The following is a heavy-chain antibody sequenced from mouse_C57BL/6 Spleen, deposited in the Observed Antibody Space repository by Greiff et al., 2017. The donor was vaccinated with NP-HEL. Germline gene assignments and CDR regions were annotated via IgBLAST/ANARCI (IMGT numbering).Heavy chain of an antibody. CDR1: GFNIKDDY. V-gene: IGHV14-4*01. CDR3: TTSLGYFDY. Sequence: EVQGVESGAELVRPGASVKLSCTASGFNIKDDYMHWVKQRPEQGLEWIGWIDPENGDTEYASKFQGKATITADTSSNTAYLQLSSLTSEDTAVYYCTTSLGYFDYWGQGTTLTVSS. D-gene: IGHD3-3*01. CDR2: IDPENGDT. J-gene: IGHJ2*01.